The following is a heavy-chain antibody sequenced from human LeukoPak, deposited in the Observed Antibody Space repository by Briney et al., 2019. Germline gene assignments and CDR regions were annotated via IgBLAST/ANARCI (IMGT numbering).Heavy chain of an antibody. D-gene: IGHD6-13*01. V-gene: IGHV4-39*02. CDR1: GGSISSYY. J-gene: IGHJ5*02. Sequence: KPSETLSLTCTVSGGSISSYYWGWIRQPPGKGLKWIGSIYYSGSTYYNPSLKSRVTISVDTSKNQFSLKLSSVAAADTAVYYCARDPTAAGKGAWFDPWGQGTLVTVSS. CDR3: ARDPTAAGKGAWFDP. CDR2: IYYSGST.